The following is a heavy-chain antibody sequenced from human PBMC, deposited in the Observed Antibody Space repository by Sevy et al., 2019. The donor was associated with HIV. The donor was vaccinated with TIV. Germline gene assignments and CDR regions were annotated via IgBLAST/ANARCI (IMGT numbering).Heavy chain of an antibody. Sequence: SETLFLTCTVSGGSISSSSYYWGWIRQPPGKGLEWIGSIYYSGSTYYNPSLKSRVTISVDTSKNQFSLKLSSVTAADTAVYYCASFGGNSDFGFDYWGQGTLVTVSS. D-gene: IGHD2-21*02. V-gene: IGHV4-39*01. J-gene: IGHJ4*02. CDR2: IYYSGST. CDR3: ASFGGNSDFGFDY. CDR1: GGSISSSSYY.